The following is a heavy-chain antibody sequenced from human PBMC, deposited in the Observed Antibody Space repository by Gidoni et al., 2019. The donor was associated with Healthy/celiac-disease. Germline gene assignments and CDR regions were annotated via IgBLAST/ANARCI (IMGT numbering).Heavy chain of an antibody. V-gene: IGHV3-66*01. CDR1: GFPVSSNY. CDR3: ARDLPDRSGSYHDAFDI. J-gene: IGHJ3*02. Sequence: EVQLVESGGGLVQPGGSLRLSCAASGFPVSSNYMSWVRQAPGKGLEWVSVIYSGGSTYYADSVKGRFTISRDNSKNTLYLQMNSLRAEDTAVYYCARDLPDRSGSYHDAFDIWGQGTMVTVSS. CDR2: IYSGGST. D-gene: IGHD1-26*01.